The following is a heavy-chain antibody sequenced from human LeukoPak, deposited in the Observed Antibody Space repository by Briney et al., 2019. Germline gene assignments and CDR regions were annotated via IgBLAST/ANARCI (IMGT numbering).Heavy chain of an antibody. CDR3: ARDPTSPTGRGAFDI. V-gene: IGHV1-46*01. Sequence: ASVKVSCKASGYTFTNYYMHWVRQAPGQGLEWMGIINPSGGSTIYAQKFQGRLTMTRDTSTSTIYMELSGLRSEDTAVYYCARDPTSPTGRGAFDIWGQGTIVTVFS. D-gene: IGHD4-17*01. CDR1: GYTFTNYY. J-gene: IGHJ3*02. CDR2: INPSGGST.